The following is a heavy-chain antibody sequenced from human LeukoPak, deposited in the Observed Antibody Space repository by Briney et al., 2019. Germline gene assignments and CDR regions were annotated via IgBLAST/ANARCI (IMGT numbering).Heavy chain of an antibody. J-gene: IGHJ4*02. CDR2: IKTKTDGGTT. Sequence: GGSLRLSCAASGFTFSNAWMSWVRQAPGKGLEWVGRIKTKTDGGTTAFAAPVKGRFTMSRDDSKNTLYLQMNSLKTEDTAMYYCTTGGLWYSGRVFWGQGTLVTVS. CDR3: TTGGLWYSGRVF. V-gene: IGHV3-15*01. D-gene: IGHD3-10*01. CDR1: GFTFSNAW.